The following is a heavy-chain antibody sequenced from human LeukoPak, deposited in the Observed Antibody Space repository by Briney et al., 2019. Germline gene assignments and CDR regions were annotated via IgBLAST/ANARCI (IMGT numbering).Heavy chain of an antibody. D-gene: IGHD2-21*02. CDR3: AKSAVRGLPVLGN. CDR1: GFTFSSYS. Sequence: PGGSLRLSCAASGFTFSSYSMNWVRQAPGKGLEWVSSISSSSSYIYYADSVKGRFTISRDNAKNSLYLQMNSLRAEDTAVYYCAKSAVRGLPVLGNWGQGTLVTVSS. J-gene: IGHJ4*02. V-gene: IGHV3-21*01. CDR2: ISSSSSYI.